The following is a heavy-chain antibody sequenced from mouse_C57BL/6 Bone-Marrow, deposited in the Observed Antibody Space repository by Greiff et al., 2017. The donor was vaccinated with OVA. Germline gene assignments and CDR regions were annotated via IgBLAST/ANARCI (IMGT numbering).Heavy chain of an antibody. J-gene: IGHJ3*01. V-gene: IGHV1-72*01. CDR1: GYTFTSYW. D-gene: IGHD2-1*01. CDR3: ARAESYGNYGDWFAY. Sequence: QVQLKQPGAELVKPGASVKLSCKASGYTFTSYWMHWVKQRPGRGLEWIGRIDPNSGGTKYNEKFKSKATLTVDKPSSTAYMQLSSLTSEDSAVYYCARAESYGNYGDWFAYWGQGTLVTVSA. CDR2: IDPNSGGT.